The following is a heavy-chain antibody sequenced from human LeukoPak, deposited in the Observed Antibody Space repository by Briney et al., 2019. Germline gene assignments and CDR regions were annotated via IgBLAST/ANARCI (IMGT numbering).Heavy chain of an antibody. J-gene: IGHJ4*02. CDR2: IYYSGST. Sequence: PSETLSLTCTVSGGSISSYYWSWIRQPPGKGLEWIGYIYYSGSTNYNPSLKSRVTIPVDTSKNQFSLKLSSVTAADTAVYYCASFSVPVATTRAFDYWGQGTLVTVSS. CDR1: GGSISSYY. D-gene: IGHD1-14*01. CDR3: ASFSVPVATTRAFDY. V-gene: IGHV4-59*01.